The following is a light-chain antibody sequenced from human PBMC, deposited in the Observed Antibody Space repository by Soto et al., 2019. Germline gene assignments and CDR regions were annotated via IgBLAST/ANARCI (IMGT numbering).Light chain of an antibody. Sequence: QSVLTQPASVSGSPGQSITISCTGTNSDVGSYNYVSWYQYHPGKAPRLIIYASSNRPSGVPHRFSGSRSGNTASLTISGLQAEDEADYYCSSYTSGSTLYVFGTGTKVTVL. J-gene: IGLJ1*01. CDR2: ASS. CDR1: NSDVGSYNY. V-gene: IGLV2-14*01. CDR3: SSYTSGSTLYV.